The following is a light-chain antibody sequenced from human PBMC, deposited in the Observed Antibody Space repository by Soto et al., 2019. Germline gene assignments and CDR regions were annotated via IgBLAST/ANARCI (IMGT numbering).Light chain of an antibody. CDR3: XXXXSYPST. CDR2: AAS. CDR1: QGISSY. V-gene: IGKV1-8*01. Sequence: AIRMTQSPSSFSASTGDRVTITCRASQGISSYLAWYQQKPGKAPKLLIYAASTLQSGVPSRFSGSGSGTDFTXXXSCLQXXXXXXXXXXXXXSYPSTFGQGTKVDIK. J-gene: IGKJ1*01.